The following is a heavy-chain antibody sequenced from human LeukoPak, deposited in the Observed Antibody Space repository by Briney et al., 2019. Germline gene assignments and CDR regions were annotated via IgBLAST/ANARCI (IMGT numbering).Heavy chain of an antibody. CDR2: ISSSSSYI. Sequence: GGSLRLSCAASGFTFNTYTMNWVRQAPGKGLEWVSSISSSSSYIYYADSVKGRFTISRDNAKNSLYLQMNSLRAEDTAVYYCARDRRFHYYYDSSGTPPLWGQGTLVTVSS. CDR1: GFTFNTYT. CDR3: ARDRRFHYYYDSSGTPPL. D-gene: IGHD3-22*01. V-gene: IGHV3-21*01. J-gene: IGHJ4*02.